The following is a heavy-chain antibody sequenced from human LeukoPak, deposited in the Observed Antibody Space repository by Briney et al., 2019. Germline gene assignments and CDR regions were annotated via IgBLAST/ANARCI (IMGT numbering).Heavy chain of an antibody. V-gene: IGHV3-7*01. J-gene: IGHJ4*02. Sequence: GGSLRLSCAASGFTFSNYWMSWVRQAPGKGLEWVANIKEDGSEKDYVDSVKGRFTISRDKVKNSLYLQMNSLRGDDTAVYYCARDGLPVALDKWGQGTLVTVSS. D-gene: IGHD2-2*01. CDR2: IKEDGSEK. CDR3: ARDGLPVALDK. CDR1: GFTFSNYW.